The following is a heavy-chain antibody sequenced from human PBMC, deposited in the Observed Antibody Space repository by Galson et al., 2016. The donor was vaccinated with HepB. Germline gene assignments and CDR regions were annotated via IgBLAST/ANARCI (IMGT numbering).Heavy chain of an antibody. CDR3: ARDPWTPNYVWGTYPYFEN. V-gene: IGHV1-18*01. Sequence: SVKVSCKASGYKFNSYGISWVRQAPGQGLEWMGRITVYNGNTNYAQKFQGRVTMTTDTSTTTVYMELTSLTSDDTAMYYCARDPWTPNYVWGTYPYFENWGQGTSVTVSS. CDR2: ITVYNGNT. D-gene: IGHD3-16*01. CDR1: GYKFNSYG. J-gene: IGHJ4*02.